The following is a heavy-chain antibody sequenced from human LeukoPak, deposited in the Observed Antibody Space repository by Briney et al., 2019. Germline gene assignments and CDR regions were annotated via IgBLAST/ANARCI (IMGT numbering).Heavy chain of an antibody. D-gene: IGHD2/OR15-2a*01. Sequence: SETLSLTCTVSGGSISNNYWSWIRQPPGKGLEWIGYIYYSGSTKYKPSLKSRATISVHTSKNQFSLKLSSVTSADTAVYYCASASLNIYAFDIWGQGTMVTVSS. J-gene: IGHJ3*02. V-gene: IGHV4-59*01. CDR2: IYYSGST. CDR1: GGSISNNY. CDR3: ASASLNIYAFDI.